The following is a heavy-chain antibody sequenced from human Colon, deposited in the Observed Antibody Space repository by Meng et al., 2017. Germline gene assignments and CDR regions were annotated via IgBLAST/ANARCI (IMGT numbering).Heavy chain of an antibody. D-gene: IGHD5-18*01. J-gene: IGHJ4*02. CDR1: RSNTPTYF. V-gene: IGHV4-59*01. CDR3: ARVRLDTAMVTLDY. CDR2: IHDTGTS. Sequence: QVQLPPAVPKLRKPSEALSRTVAVYRSNTPTYFWSWTRQSPRRGLEWLVHIHDTGTSNPSPSLGSRVTISLDTSRSHFSLKLTSLTAADTALYYGARVRLDTAMVTLDYWGQGTLVTVSS.